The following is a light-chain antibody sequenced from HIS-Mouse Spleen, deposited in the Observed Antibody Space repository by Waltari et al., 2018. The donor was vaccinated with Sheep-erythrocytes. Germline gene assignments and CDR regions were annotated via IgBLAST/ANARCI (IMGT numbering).Light chain of an antibody. J-gene: IGLJ3*02. CDR3: CSYAGSSTPWV. CDR2: EGS. CDR1: SSAVWSYHL. Sequence: QSALTQPASVSGSPGQSITISCTGTSSAVWSYHLVSVYQQHPGKAPKLMIYEGSKRPSGVSNRFSGSKSGNTASLTISGLQAEDEADYYCCSYAGSSTPWVFGGGTKLTVL. V-gene: IGLV2-23*01.